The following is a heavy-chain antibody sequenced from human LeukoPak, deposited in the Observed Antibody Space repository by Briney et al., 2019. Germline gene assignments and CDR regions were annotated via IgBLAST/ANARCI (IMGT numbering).Heavy chain of an antibody. D-gene: IGHD3-22*01. V-gene: IGHV1-69*01. CDR2: IIPIFGTA. CDR3: ASGQYYYDSSGYYY. CDR1: GGTFSSYA. J-gene: IGHJ4*02. Sequence: SVKVSCKAPGGTFSSYAISWVRQAPGQGLEWMGGIIPIFGTANYAQKFQGRVTITADESTSTAYMELSSLRSEDTAVYYCASGQYYYDSSGYYYWGQGTLVTVSS.